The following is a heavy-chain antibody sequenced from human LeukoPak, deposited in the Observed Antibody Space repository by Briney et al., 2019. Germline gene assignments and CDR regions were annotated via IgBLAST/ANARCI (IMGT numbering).Heavy chain of an antibody. Sequence: ASVTVSFKASGYTFTVYYMHWVRQAPGQGLEWLGWINPNSGGTNYAQKFQGRVTMTRDTSISTAYMELSRLRSDDTAVYYCARAKQQLATGRTYYFDYWGQGTLVTVPS. V-gene: IGHV1-2*02. CDR2: INPNSGGT. CDR3: ARAKQQLATGRTYYFDY. J-gene: IGHJ4*02. CDR1: GYTFTVYY. D-gene: IGHD6-13*01.